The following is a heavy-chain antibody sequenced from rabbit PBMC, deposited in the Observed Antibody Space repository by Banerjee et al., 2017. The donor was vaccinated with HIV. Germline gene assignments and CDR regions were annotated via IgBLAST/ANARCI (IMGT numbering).Heavy chain of an antibody. Sequence: QSLEESGGGLVQPEGSLTLTCTASGFSFSSSYYMCWVRQAPGKGLEWIACIYAGSSGSAGYASWAKGRFTISKTSSTTVTLQMTSLTAADTATYFCARGYAGYAGYGYGSFNLWGPGTLVTVS. CDR2: IYAGSSGSA. CDR1: GFSFSSSYY. J-gene: IGHJ4*01. CDR3: ARGYAGYAGYGYGSFNL. V-gene: IGHV1S40*01. D-gene: IGHD7-1*01.